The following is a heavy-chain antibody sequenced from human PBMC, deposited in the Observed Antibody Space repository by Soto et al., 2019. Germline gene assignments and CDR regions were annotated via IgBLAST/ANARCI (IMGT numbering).Heavy chain of an antibody. CDR3: VSGSDFDY. V-gene: IGHV1-18*01. CDR1: GYTFTSYG. CDR2: ISTYTGYT. J-gene: IGHJ4*02. Sequence: QVQLVQSGAEVKKPGASVKVSCKASGYTFTSYGITWVRQAPGQGLEWMGWISTYTGYTDYAQNLQGRVTLTRDTSTNTAYMELRSLRSDDTAVYYCVSGSDFDYWGQGTLVTVSS.